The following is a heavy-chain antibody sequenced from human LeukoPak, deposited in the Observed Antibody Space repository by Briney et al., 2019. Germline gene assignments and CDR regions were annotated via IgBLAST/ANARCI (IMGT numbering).Heavy chain of an antibody. J-gene: IGHJ5*02. D-gene: IGHD3-10*01. Sequence: SETLSLTCAVSGTSISNNKYFWAWIRQPPGKGLEWIGTVYYIGTTFYNPSLKSRLTLSVDTSKNQFSLKLGSVTAADTSVYYCARLSDRDPQHWFDPWGQGILVTVSS. CDR3: ARLSDRDPQHWFDP. CDR2: VYYIGTT. V-gene: IGHV4-39*01. CDR1: GTSISNNKYF.